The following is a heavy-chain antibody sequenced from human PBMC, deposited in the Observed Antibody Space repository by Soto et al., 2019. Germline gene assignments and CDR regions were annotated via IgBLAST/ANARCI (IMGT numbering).Heavy chain of an antibody. Sequence: GGSLRLSCAASGFTFSSYSMNWVRQAPGKGLEWVSYISSSSSTIYYADSVKGRFTISRDNAKNSLYLQMNSLRAEDTAVYYCARGGSEGATGYWGQGTLVTVSS. CDR2: ISSSSSTI. V-gene: IGHV3-48*01. D-gene: IGHD1-26*01. J-gene: IGHJ4*02. CDR3: ARGGSEGATGY. CDR1: GFTFSSYS.